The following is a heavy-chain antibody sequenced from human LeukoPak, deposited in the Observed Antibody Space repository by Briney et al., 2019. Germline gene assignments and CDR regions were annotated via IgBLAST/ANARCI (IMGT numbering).Heavy chain of an antibody. Sequence: GGSLRLSCAASGFTFNNYAMNWVRQAPGKGLEWVPAITDSSTSTYYADSVKGRFTISRHNSKNTLYLQMNSLRAEDTAVYYCAKGSSSSRPYYFDYWGQGTLVTVSS. J-gene: IGHJ4*02. D-gene: IGHD6-13*01. V-gene: IGHV3-23*01. CDR1: GFTFNNYA. CDR2: ITDSSTST. CDR3: AKGSSSSRPYYFDY.